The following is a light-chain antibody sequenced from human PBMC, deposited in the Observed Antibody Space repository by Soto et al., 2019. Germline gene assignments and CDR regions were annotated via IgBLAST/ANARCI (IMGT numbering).Light chain of an antibody. CDR3: QQYYSSPPT. CDR2: WAS. CDR1: QSVLHSSDNKNY. J-gene: IGKJ2*01. V-gene: IGKV4-1*01. Sequence: DIVMTQSPDSLAVSLGERATINCKSSQSVLHSSDNKNYLVWYQQNPGQPPKLLIYWASTRASGVPDRFSGSGSGTDFTLTISSLQAEDVTVYYCQQYYSSPPTFGQGTKLEI.